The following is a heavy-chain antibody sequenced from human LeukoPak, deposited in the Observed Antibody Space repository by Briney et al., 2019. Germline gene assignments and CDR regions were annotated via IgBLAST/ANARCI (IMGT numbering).Heavy chain of an antibody. Sequence: PSETLSLTCTVSAGSISSSDYYWGWIRQSPGKGLEWIGRISYSGNTYYNPSLKSRVTISVDTSKNHFSLRLSSVTAADTAVYYCSRLTHSYYSDTSGYYPYYYMDVWGEGTKVTVSS. CDR3: SRLTHSYYSDTSGYYPYYYMDV. V-gene: IGHV4-39*02. J-gene: IGHJ6*03. CDR2: ISYSGNT. D-gene: IGHD3-22*01. CDR1: AGSISSSDYY.